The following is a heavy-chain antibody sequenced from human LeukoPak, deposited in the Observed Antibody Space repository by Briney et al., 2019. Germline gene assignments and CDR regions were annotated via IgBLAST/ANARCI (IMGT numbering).Heavy chain of an antibody. J-gene: IGHJ3*02. D-gene: IGHD1-20*01. V-gene: IGHV1-2*02. CDR3: ARDITGTTGLGVDAFDI. Sequence: ASVKVSCKASGYTFTGYYIHWVRQAPGQGPEWMGWISPDSGGTNYAQKFQGRVSMTGDSSISTAYMELSGLRSDDTAVYYCARDITGTTGLGVDAFDIWGQGTMVTVSS. CDR2: ISPDSGGT. CDR1: GYTFTGYY.